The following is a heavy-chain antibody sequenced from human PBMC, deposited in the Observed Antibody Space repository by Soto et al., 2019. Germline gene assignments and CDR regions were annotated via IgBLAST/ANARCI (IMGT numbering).Heavy chain of an antibody. Sequence: EVQLVESGGGLVQPGGSLRLSCAASGFAFSSYWMHWVRQAPGKGLVWVSRINSDGSSTSYADSVKGRFTISRDNAKKTLYLQMNSLRAEDTDVYYCAREAGGRQTGWFDPWGQGNLVTVSS. D-gene: IGHD1-1*01. CDR1: GFAFSSYW. V-gene: IGHV3-74*01. CDR2: INSDGSST. J-gene: IGHJ5*02. CDR3: AREAGGRQTGWFDP.